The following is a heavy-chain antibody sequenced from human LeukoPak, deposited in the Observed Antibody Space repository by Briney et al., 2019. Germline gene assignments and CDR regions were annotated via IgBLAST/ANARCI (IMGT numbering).Heavy chain of an antibody. D-gene: IGHD1-26*01. Sequence: HPGGPLRLSCAASGFTFSSYYMGWVRQAPGKGREWVAGISDSGGSTYYPDSVKGRFTISRDNSKNTLYLQVNSLRAEDTAVYYCAKGGKWDVTPFDYWGQGTLVTVSS. V-gene: IGHV3-23*01. CDR3: AKGGKWDVTPFDY. CDR1: GFTFSSYY. J-gene: IGHJ4*02. CDR2: ISDSGGST.